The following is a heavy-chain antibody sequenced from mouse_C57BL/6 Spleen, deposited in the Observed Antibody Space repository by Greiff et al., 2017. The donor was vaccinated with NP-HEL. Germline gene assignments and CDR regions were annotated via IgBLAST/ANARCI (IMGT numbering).Heavy chain of an antibody. D-gene: IGHD3-2*02. CDR2: IYPGDGDT. Sequence: QVQLQQSGPELVKPGASVKISCKASGYAFSSSWMNWVKQRPGKGLEWIGRIYPGDGDTNYNGKFKGKATLTADKSSSTAYMQLSSLTSEDSAVYFCARSFSDSSGHYYAMDYWGQGTSVTVSS. V-gene: IGHV1-82*01. J-gene: IGHJ4*01. CDR1: GYAFSSSW. CDR3: ARSFSDSSGHYYAMDY.